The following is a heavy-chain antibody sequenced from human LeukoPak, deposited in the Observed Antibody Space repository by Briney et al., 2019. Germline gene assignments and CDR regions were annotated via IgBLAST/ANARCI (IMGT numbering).Heavy chain of an antibody. D-gene: IGHD3-10*01. CDR3: ARYYYGSGTSFDP. Sequence: PGGSLRLSCAASGFSFSDYWMSWLRQAPGKGLEWVANIKKDGSEKHYVDSVKGRFTISRDNAKKSLYLQMSSLRAEDTAVFYCARYYYGSGTSFDPWGQGTLVTVSS. CDR1: GFSFSDYW. V-gene: IGHV3-7*01. J-gene: IGHJ5*02. CDR2: IKKDGSEK.